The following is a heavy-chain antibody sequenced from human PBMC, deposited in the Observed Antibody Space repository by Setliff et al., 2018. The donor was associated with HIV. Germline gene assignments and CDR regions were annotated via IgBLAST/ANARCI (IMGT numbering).Heavy chain of an antibody. J-gene: IGHJ3*02. V-gene: IGHV4-34*01. D-gene: IGHD1-1*01. Sequence: SETLSLTCAVYGGSFSGYYWSWIRQPPGKGLEWIGEINHSGSTNYNPSLKSRVTISVDTSKNQFSLKLSSVTAADTAVYYCAREVVGGLEAFEIWGQGTTVTVSS. CDR1: GGSFSGYY. CDR3: AREVVGGLEAFEI. CDR2: INHSGST.